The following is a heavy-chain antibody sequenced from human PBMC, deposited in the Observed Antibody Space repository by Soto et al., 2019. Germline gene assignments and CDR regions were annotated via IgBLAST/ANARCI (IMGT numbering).Heavy chain of an antibody. J-gene: IGHJ4*02. D-gene: IGHD6-19*01. Sequence: SETLSLTCTGSGVSISSVSLSSNYWGWIRQPPGKGLECIGSISYTGNTNYNPSLKSRVTISVDTSKNQFSLKLSSVTAADTAVYYCARIPYSSASFDYWGQGTLVTVSS. CDR1: GVSISSVSLSSNY. CDR2: ISYTGNT. V-gene: IGHV4-61*01. CDR3: ARIPYSSASFDY.